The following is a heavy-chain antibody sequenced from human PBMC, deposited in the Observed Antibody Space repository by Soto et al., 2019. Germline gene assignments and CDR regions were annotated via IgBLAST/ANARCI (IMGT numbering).Heavy chain of an antibody. V-gene: IGHV1-18*01. Sequence: ASVKVSCKASGYTFTSYGISWVRQAPGQGLEWMGWISAYNGNTNYAQKLQGRVTITTDTSTSTAYMELSSLRSEDTAVYYCAASQRQTFDYWGQGTLVTGYS. CDR3: AASQRQTFDY. CDR1: GYTFTSYG. CDR2: ISAYNGNT. J-gene: IGHJ4*02.